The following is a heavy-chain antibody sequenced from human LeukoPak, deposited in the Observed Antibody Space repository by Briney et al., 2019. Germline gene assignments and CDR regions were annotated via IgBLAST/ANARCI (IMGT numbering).Heavy chain of an antibody. Sequence: ASVKVSCKASGYTFTSYGISWVRQAPGQGLEWMGWINAYNGNTNYAQKLQGRVTMTTDTSTSTAYMELRSLRSDDTAVYYCARDDWNDRAFDIWGQGTMVTVSS. CDR3: ARDDWNDRAFDI. V-gene: IGHV1-18*01. D-gene: IGHD1-1*01. CDR1: GYTFTSYG. CDR2: INAYNGNT. J-gene: IGHJ3*02.